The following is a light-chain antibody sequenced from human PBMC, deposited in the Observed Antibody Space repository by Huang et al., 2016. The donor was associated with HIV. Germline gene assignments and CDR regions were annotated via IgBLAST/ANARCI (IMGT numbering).Light chain of an antibody. J-gene: IGKJ4*01. Sequence: EIVLTQSPATLSLSPGEKAALSCRSTQSINHNFAWDQQKPGQSPTLRIYGASTRATGIAARFRGSGSGTEFTLTISSLQSEDFAVYYCQQYKNWPPLLTFGGGTKVEIK. V-gene: IGKV3-15*01. CDR2: GAS. CDR3: QQYKNWPPLLT. CDR1: QSINHN.